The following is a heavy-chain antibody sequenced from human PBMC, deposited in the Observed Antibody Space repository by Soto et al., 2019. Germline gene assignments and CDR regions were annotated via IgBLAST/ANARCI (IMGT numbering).Heavy chain of an antibody. V-gene: IGHV3-64*01. Sequence: EVQLVESGGGLVQPGGSLRLSCAASGYTFSSYAMHWVRQAPGKGLEYVSVINSNGGSTYYANSVKGRFTIARDNSKNTLYLQMGSLRAEDMAVYYCARTSGYAFDSWGQGTLVTVSS. CDR3: ARTSGYAFDS. J-gene: IGHJ4*02. CDR2: INSNGGST. D-gene: IGHD5-12*01. CDR1: GYTFSSYA.